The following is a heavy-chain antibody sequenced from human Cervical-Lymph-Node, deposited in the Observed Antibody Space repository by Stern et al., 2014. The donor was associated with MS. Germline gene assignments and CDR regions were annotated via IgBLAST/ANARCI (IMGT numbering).Heavy chain of an antibody. D-gene: IGHD3-3*01. V-gene: IGHV7-4-1*02. CDR2: LNTNTGNP. J-gene: IGHJ4*02. CDR1: GYTFPSYA. Sequence: VQLVQSGSELKKPGASVKVSCKASGYTFPSYAMNWVRQAPGQGLEWMGWLNTNTGNPTYAQGFTGRFVFSLDTSVSTAYLQISSLKAEDTAVYYCASGAMGDFWSGYSYFDYWGQGTLVTVSS. CDR3: ASGAMGDFWSGYSYFDY.